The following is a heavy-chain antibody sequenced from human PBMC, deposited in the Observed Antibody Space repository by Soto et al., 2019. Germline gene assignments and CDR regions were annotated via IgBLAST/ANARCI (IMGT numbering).Heavy chain of an antibody. J-gene: IGHJ6*02. V-gene: IGHV1-69*13. CDR1: GGTFSSYA. Sequence: SVKVSCKASGGTFSSYAISWVRQATGQGLEWMGGIIPIFGTANYAQKFQGRVTITADESTSTAYMELSSLRSEDTAVYYCARDYYGSGRYYYYGMDVWGQGTTVTVSS. CDR2: IIPIFGTA. CDR3: ARDYYGSGRYYYYGMDV. D-gene: IGHD3-10*01.